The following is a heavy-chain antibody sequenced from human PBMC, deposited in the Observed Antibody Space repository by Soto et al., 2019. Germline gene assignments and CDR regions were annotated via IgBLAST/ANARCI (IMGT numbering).Heavy chain of an antibody. V-gene: IGHV4-34*01. J-gene: IGHJ6*03. CDR1: GGSFSGYY. D-gene: IGHD2-2*01. CDR2: INHSGST. CDR3: ASRKLGYCSSTSCYARANNYYYYLDV. Sequence: PSETLSLTCAVYGGSFSGYYLSWIRQPPGKGLEWIGEINHSGSTNYNPSLKSRVTISVDTSKNQFSLKLSSVTAADTAVYYCASRKLGYCSSTSCYARANNYYYYLDVWGKGTTVTVSS.